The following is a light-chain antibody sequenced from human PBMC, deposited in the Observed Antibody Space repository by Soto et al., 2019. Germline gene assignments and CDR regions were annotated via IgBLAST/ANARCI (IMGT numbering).Light chain of an antibody. Sequence: DIQMTQSPSTLSASVGDRVSITCRASQSISTWLAWYRQKPGKAPELLIYQASSLESGVPSRFSGSGSGTEFTLTISSLQPDDFATYSCQQYKTYSRTFGQGTKVEIK. V-gene: IGKV1-5*03. CDR1: QSISTW. J-gene: IGKJ1*01. CDR3: QQYKTYSRT. CDR2: QAS.